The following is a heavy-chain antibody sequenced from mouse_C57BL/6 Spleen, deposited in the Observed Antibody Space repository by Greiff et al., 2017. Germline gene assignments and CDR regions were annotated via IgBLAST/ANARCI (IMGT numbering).Heavy chain of an antibody. CDR1: GYTFTSYW. CDR3: AREGSNYDYAMDD. D-gene: IGHD2-5*01. CDR2: IYPGSGST. J-gene: IGHJ4*01. Sequence: QVQLQQPGAELVKPGASVKMSCKASGYTFTSYWITWVKQRPGQGLEWIGDIYPGSGSTNYNEKFKSKATLTVDTSSSTAYMQLSSLTSEDSAVYYCAREGSNYDYAMDDWGQGTSVTVAS. V-gene: IGHV1-55*01.